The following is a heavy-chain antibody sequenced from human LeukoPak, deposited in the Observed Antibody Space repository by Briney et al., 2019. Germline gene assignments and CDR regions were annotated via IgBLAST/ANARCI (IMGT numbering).Heavy chain of an antibody. D-gene: IGHD3-10*01. CDR3: ATDSGYGSGSYYSSGFDH. CDR2: IIPSFGIA. J-gene: IGHJ5*02. Sequence: SVKVSCKASGGTFSSYAISWVRQAPGQGLEWMGRIIPSFGIANYAQKFQGRVTITADRSTSTAYMELSSLRSEDTAVYYCATDSGYGSGSYYSSGFDHWGQGTLVTVSS. V-gene: IGHV1-69*04. CDR1: GGTFSSYA.